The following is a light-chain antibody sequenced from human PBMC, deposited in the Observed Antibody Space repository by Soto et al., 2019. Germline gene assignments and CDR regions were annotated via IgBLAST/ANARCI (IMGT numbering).Light chain of an antibody. Sequence: DIQMTQSPSSLSASVGDRVTITCRTSQTISDYLNWYQHKPGKAPKLLISAASSLQSGVPSRFSGSGSGTEFTLTISSLQPEDFATYYCQQVHSFPLTFGPGTKVDI. CDR3: QQVHSFPLT. J-gene: IGKJ3*01. CDR1: QTISDY. CDR2: AAS. V-gene: IGKV1-39*01.